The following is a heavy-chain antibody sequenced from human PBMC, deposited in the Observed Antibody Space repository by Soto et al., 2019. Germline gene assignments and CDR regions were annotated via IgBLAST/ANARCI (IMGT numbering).Heavy chain of an antibody. CDR2: INAGNGNT. J-gene: IGHJ4*02. Sequence: ASVKVSCKASGYTFTSYAMHWVRQAPGQRLEWMGWINAGNGNTKYSQKFQGRVTITRDTSASTAYMELSSLRSEDTAVYYCARDELRYFDWLDYFDYWGQGTLVTVSS. CDR3: ARDELRYFDWLDYFDY. CDR1: GYTFTSYA. D-gene: IGHD3-9*01. V-gene: IGHV1-3*01.